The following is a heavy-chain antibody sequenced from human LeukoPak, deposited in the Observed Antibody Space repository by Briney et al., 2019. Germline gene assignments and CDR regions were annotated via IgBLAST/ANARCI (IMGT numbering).Heavy chain of an antibody. D-gene: IGHD6-19*01. J-gene: IGHJ5*02. CDR3: ARNVRSSSGSWEENWFDP. CDR1: GYTFTHYY. Sequence: ASVKVSCKASGYTFTHYYMHWVRQAPGQGLEWMGWINPNSGGTNYARNFQGRVTMTRDTSISTAYMALSSLRSDDTAVYYCARNVRSSSGSWEENWFDPWGQGTLVTVSS. CDR2: INPNSGGT. V-gene: IGHV1-2*02.